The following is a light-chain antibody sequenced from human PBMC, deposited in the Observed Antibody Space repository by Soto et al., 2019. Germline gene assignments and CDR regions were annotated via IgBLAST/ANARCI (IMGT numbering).Light chain of an antibody. Sequence: QSALTQPPSASGSPGQSVTISCIGTSSDVGGYNYVAWYQQHPGKAPKLIISEVSKRPSGVPDRFSGSKSGNTASLTVSGLQAEDEADYYCSAYTSSDTGVFGTGTKLTVL. J-gene: IGLJ1*01. CDR3: SAYTSSDTGV. CDR1: SSDVGGYNY. CDR2: EVS. V-gene: IGLV2-8*01.